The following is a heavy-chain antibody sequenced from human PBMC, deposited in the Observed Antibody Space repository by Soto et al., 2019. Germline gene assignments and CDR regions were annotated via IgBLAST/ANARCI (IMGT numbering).Heavy chain of an antibody. J-gene: IGHJ5*02. CDR2: INPNSGGT. CDR3: AREDIVVVPAADPYNWFDP. CDR1: GYTFTGYY. D-gene: IGHD2-2*01. Sequence: GASVKVSCKASGYTFTGYYMHWVRQAPGQGLEWMGWINPNSGGTNYAQKFQGRVTMTRDTSISTAYMELSRLRSDDTAVYYCAREDIVVVPAADPYNWFDPWGQGTLVTVSS. V-gene: IGHV1-2*02.